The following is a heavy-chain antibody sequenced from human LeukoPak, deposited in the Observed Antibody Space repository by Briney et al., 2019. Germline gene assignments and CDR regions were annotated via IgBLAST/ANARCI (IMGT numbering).Heavy chain of an antibody. Sequence: GASVKVSCKASGGTFSSYAISWVRQAPGQGLEWMGGIIPIFGTANYAQKFQGRVTITADKSTSTAYMELRSLRSDDTAVYYCARGAVVEGFDYWGQGTLVTVSS. V-gene: IGHV1-69*06. CDR1: GGTFSSYA. CDR3: ARGAVVEGFDY. J-gene: IGHJ4*02. CDR2: IIPIFGTA. D-gene: IGHD2-15*01.